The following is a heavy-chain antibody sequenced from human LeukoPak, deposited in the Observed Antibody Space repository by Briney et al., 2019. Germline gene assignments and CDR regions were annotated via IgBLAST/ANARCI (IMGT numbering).Heavy chain of an antibody. D-gene: IGHD3-3*01. CDR2: ISSSSSTI. V-gene: IGHV3-48*01. Sequence: GGSLRLSCAASGFTFSSYSMNWVRQAPGKELEWVSYISSSSSTIYYADSVKGRFTISRDNAKNSLFLQMNSLRAEDTAVYYCARDSRTIFEVVASWGQGTLVTVSS. J-gene: IGHJ4*02. CDR1: GFTFSSYS. CDR3: ARDSRTIFEVVAS.